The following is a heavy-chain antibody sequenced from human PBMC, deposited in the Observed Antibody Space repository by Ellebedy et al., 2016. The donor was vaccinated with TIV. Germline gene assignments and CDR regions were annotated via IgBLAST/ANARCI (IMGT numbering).Heavy chain of an antibody. J-gene: IGHJ4*02. Sequence: GESLKISCAASGFTFRRYWMSWVRQAPGKGLEWVANIKQDGSEKYYVDSVKGRFTISRDNAKSSLYLQMNSLRAEDTAVYYCARLVGGWYGIDYWGQGTLVTVSS. V-gene: IGHV3-7*01. CDR3: ARLVGGWYGIDY. D-gene: IGHD6-19*01. CDR2: IKQDGSEK. CDR1: GFTFRRYW.